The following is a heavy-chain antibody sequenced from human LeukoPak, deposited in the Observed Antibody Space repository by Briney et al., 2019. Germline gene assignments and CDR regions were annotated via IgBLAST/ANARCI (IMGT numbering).Heavy chain of an antibody. V-gene: IGHV4-39*07. CDR1: GGSISSISYY. Sequence: PSETLSLTCTVSGGSISSISYYWGWIRQPPGKGLEWIGSIYYSGSTYYNPSLKSRVTISVDTSKNQFSLKLSSVTAADTAAYYCARDPDGIAAAGTGYFDYWGQGTLVTVSS. D-gene: IGHD6-13*01. CDR3: ARDPDGIAAAGTGYFDY. J-gene: IGHJ4*02. CDR2: IYYSGST.